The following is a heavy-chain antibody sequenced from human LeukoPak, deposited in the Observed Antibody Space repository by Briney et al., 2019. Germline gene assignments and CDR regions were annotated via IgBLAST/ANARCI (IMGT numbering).Heavy chain of an antibody. J-gene: IGHJ1*01. Sequence: GASVKVSCKASGYTFIAYHMHWVRQAPGQGLEWMGGIIPIFGTANYAQKFQGRVTITADESTSTAYTELSSLRSEDTAVYYCARDGVVKCGGSCYSTEYFQHWARAPWSPSPQ. CDR3: ARDGVVKCGGSCYSTEYFQH. D-gene: IGHD2-15*01. CDR2: IIPIFGTA. V-gene: IGHV1-69*13. CDR1: GYTFIAYH.